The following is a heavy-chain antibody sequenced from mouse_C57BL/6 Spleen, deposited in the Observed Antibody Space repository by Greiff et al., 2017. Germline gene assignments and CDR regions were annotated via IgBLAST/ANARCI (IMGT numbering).Heavy chain of an antibody. Sequence: QVQLQQSGAELMKPGASVKLSCKATGYTFTGYWIEWVKQRPGHGLEWIGEILPGRGSTNYNEKFKGKATFTADTSSNTAYMQLSSLTTEDSAIYYCARTYYGSSYYAMDYWGQGTSVTVSS. D-gene: IGHD1-1*01. CDR2: ILPGRGST. CDR1: GYTFTGYW. CDR3: ARTYYGSSYYAMDY. V-gene: IGHV1-9*01. J-gene: IGHJ4*01.